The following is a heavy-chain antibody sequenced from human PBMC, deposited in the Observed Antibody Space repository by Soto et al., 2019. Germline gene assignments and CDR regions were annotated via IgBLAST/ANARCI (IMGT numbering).Heavy chain of an antibody. CDR2: ISSSSSTI. D-gene: IGHD2-8*01. CDR1: GFTFSSYS. V-gene: IGHV3-48*01. CDR3: ARKAPPYCTNGVCFHWFDP. Sequence: GGSLRLSFAASGFTFSSYSMNWVRQAPGKGLEWVSYISSSSSTIYYADSVKGRFTISRDNAKNSLYLQMNSLRAEDTAVYYCARKAPPYCTNGVCFHWFDPWGQGTLVTVSS. J-gene: IGHJ5*02.